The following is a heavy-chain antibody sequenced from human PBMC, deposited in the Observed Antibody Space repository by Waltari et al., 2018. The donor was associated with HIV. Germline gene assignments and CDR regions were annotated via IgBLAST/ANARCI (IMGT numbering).Heavy chain of an antibody. CDR3: ARQDSSGGNYYYGMDV. V-gene: IGHV3-21*01. CDR1: GFTFSSYS. CDR2: ISSSSIYI. Sequence: VQLVESGGGLVKPGGSLRLSCAASGFTFSSYSMLWVRQAPGKGLEWVSSISSSSIYISYADSVKGRFTISRDNAKNSLYLQMNSLRAEDTAVYYCARQDSSGGNYYYGMDVWGQGTTVTVSS. D-gene: IGHD3-22*01. J-gene: IGHJ6*02.